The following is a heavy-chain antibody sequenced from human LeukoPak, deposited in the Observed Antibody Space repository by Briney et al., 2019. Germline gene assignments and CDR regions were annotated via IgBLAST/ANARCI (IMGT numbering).Heavy chain of an antibody. CDR1: GFTFSSYS. J-gene: IGHJ3*02. V-gene: IGHV3-21*01. CDR3: ARERSTMVRGVIIDPHAFDI. D-gene: IGHD3-10*01. Sequence: GGSLRLSCAASGFTFSSYSMNWVRQAPGKGLEWVSSISSSSSYIYYADSVKGRFTISRDDAKNSLYLQMNSLRAEDTAVYYCARERSTMVRGVIIDPHAFDIWGQGTMVTASS. CDR2: ISSSSSYI.